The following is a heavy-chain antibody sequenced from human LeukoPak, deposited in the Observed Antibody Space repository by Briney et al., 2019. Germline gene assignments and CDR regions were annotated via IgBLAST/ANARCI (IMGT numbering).Heavy chain of an antibody. CDR3: AKVGYCDAGPCYFDS. V-gene: IGHV4-38-2*02. D-gene: IGHD2-15*01. CDR2: MFHSGNT. CDR1: GYFISSGYY. Sequence: PSETLSLTCTVSGYFISSGYYWGWIRQSPGKGLEWIGTMFHSGNTYYNPSLNSRVTLSVDTSKNQFSLELNSVTAADTAVYYCAKVGYCDAGPCYFDSWGQGTLVTVSS. J-gene: IGHJ4*02.